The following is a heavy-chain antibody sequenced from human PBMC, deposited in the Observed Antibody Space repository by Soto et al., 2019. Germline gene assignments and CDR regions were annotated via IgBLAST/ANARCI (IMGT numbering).Heavy chain of an antibody. V-gene: IGHV4-39*01. J-gene: IGHJ5*02. CDR3: ASPKIAFYNWFDP. Sequence: SETMSLTCTVSGGSISSSSYYWGRIRLHPGKGLEWIGSIYYSGSTYYNPSLKSRVTISVDTSKNQFSLKLSSVTAADTAVYYCASPKIAFYNWFDPWGQGTLVPVSS. CDR1: GGSISSSSYY. CDR2: IYYSGST. D-gene: IGHD3-3*02.